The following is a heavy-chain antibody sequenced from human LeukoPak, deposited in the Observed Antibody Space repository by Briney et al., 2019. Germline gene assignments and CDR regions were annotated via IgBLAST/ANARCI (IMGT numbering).Heavy chain of an antibody. CDR3: ARGEVDSNVDY. V-gene: IGHV3-7*05. J-gene: IGHJ4*02. CDR2: IEQDGSEE. Sequence: PGGSLRLSCAASGXIFSDYWMNWVRQAPGKGLEWVANIEQDGSEEYYVDSVKGRFTISRDNAKNSLYLQMNSLRAEDTAVYYCARGEVDSNVDYWGQGTLVTVSS. D-gene: IGHD4-11*01. CDR1: GXIFSDYW.